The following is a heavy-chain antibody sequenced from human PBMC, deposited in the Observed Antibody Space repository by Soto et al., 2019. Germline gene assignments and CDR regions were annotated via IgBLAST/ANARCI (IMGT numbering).Heavy chain of an antibody. CDR1: GFMFSGHA. CDR2: IWFEGSNQ. CDR3: ARDRNYGGNSPDIVY. Sequence: QVQLVESGGGVVQPGRSLRLCCTASGFMFSGHAMHWVRQSPGKGLEWLAIIWFEGSNQYYADSVKGRFTISRDNSNNTLYLQMHRVRAEDTVVYYCARDRNYGGNSPDIVYWGQGIRVTVSS. V-gene: IGHV3-33*01. D-gene: IGHD4-17*01. J-gene: IGHJ4*02.